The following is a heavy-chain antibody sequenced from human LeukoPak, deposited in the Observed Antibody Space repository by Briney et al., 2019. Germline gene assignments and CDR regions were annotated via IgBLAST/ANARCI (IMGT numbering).Heavy chain of an antibody. CDR1: VGSFSGYY. CDR2: ISHSGST. D-gene: IGHD3-10*01. Sequence: SETLSLTCAVYVGSFSGYYWSWIRQPPGKGLEWIGEISHSGSTNYNSSLKSRVTVSVDTSKNQFSLKLSSVTAADTAVYYCARGYYGSGSHCCHMDVWGKGTTITVS. CDR3: ARGYYGSGSHCCHMDV. J-gene: IGHJ6*03. V-gene: IGHV4-34*01.